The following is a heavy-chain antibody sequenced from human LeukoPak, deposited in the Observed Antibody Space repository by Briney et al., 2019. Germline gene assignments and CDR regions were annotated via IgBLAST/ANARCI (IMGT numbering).Heavy chain of an antibody. Sequence: SETLSLTCTVSGGSVSSGTYYWSWIRQPPGKGLEWIGEINHSGSTNYNPSLKSRVTISVDTSKNQFSLKLSSVTAADTAVYYCARSGGYGSGSYYLFDYWGQGTLVTVSS. CDR2: INHSGST. V-gene: IGHV4-39*07. CDR3: ARSGGYGSGSYYLFDY. D-gene: IGHD3-10*01. J-gene: IGHJ4*02. CDR1: GGSVSSGTYY.